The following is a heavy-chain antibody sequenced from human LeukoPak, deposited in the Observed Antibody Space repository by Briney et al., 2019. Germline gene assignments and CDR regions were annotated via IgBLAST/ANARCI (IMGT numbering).Heavy chain of an antibody. CDR1: GYTFTSYY. D-gene: IGHD3-22*01. J-gene: IGHJ4*02. CDR3: ARSRSGFFVHYYDSSGYSAYFDY. V-gene: IGHV1-46*01. Sequence: ASVKVSCKASGYTFTSYYMHWVRQAPGQGLEWMGVINPSGGSTSYAQKFQGRVTMTRDTSTSTVYMELSSLRSEDTAVYYCARSRSGFFVHYYDSSGYSAYFDYWDQGTLVTVSS. CDR2: INPSGGST.